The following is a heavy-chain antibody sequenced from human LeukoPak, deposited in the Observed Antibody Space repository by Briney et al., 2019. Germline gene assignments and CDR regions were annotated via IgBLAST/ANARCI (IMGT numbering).Heavy chain of an antibody. D-gene: IGHD6-13*01. CDR1: GASFSDYY. V-gene: IGHV4-34*01. CDR2: VHHSGTT. Sequence: SETLSLTCGVYGASFSDYYWNWIRQPPGKGLEWIGEVHHSGTTNYNPSLRSRATISVVTSKKQFSLKLSSVTAADSAVYYCARAISAADLYYSYYYMDVWDKGTTVTVSS. J-gene: IGHJ6*03. CDR3: ARAISAADLYYSYYYMDV.